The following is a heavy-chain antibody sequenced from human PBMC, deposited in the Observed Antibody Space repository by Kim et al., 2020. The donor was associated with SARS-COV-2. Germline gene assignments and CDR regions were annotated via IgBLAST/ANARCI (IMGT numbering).Heavy chain of an antibody. CDR3: AKAPGYSSSWYKGVGWFGP. Sequence: GGSLRLSCAASGFTFSSYAMSWVRQAPGKGLEWVSAISGSGGSTYYADSVKGRFTISRDNSKNTLYLQMNSLRAEDTAVYYCAKAPGYSSSWYKGVGWFGPWGQGTLVTVSS. CDR2: ISGSGGST. CDR1: GFTFSSYA. V-gene: IGHV3-23*01. J-gene: IGHJ5*02. D-gene: IGHD6-13*01.